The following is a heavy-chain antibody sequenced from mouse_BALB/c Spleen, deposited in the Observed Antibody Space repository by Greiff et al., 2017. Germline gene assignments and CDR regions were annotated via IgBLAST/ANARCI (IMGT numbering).Heavy chain of an antibody. CDR1: GYSITSDYA. D-gene: IGHD1-2*01. Sequence: EVQGVESGPGLVKPSQSLSLTCTVTGYSITSDYAWNWIRQFPGNKLEWMGYISYSGSTSYNPSLKSRISITRDTSKNQFFLQLNSVTTEDTATYYCARTPLLRYWGQGTLVTVSA. V-gene: IGHV3-2*02. J-gene: IGHJ3*01. CDR2: ISYSGST. CDR3: ARTPLLRY.